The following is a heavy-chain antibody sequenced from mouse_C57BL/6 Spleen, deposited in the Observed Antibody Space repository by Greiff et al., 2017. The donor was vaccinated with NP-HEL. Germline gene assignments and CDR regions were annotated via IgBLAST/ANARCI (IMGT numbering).Heavy chain of an antibody. Sequence: QVQLKQSGAELVRPGASVTLSCKASGYTFTDYEMHWVKQTPVHGLEWIGAIDPGTGGTAYNQKFKGKAILTADKSSSTAYMELRSLTSGDSAVYYCTRGYYGGQGTTLTVAS. CDR2: IDPGTGGT. J-gene: IGHJ2*01. CDR1: GYTFTDYE. V-gene: IGHV1-15*01. CDR3: TRGYY.